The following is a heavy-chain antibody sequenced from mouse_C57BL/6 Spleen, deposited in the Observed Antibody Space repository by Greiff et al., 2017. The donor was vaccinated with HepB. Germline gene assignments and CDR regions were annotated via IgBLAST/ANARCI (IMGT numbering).Heavy chain of an antibody. V-gene: IGHV1-52*01. CDR1: GYTFTSYW. D-gene: IGHD2-1*01. J-gene: IGHJ4*01. CDR3: ARSRGNYDAMDY. Sequence: VQLQQSGAELVRPGSSVKLSCKASGYTFTSYWMHWVKQRPIQGLEWIGNIDPSDSETHYNQKFKDKATLTVDKSSSTAYMQLSSLTSEDSAVYYCARSRGNYDAMDYWGQGTSVTVSS. CDR2: IDPSDSET.